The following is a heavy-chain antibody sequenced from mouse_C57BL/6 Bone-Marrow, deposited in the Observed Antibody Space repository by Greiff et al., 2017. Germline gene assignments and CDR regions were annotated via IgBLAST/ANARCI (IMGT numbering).Heavy chain of an antibody. J-gene: IGHJ1*03. V-gene: IGHV3-6*01. D-gene: IGHD1-1*01. CDR3: ARRGYGSSYFYWYFDV. CDR1: GYSITSGYY. CDR2: ISYDGSN. Sequence: EVKLQESGPGLVKPSQSLSLTCSVTGYSITSGYYWNWIRQFPGNKLEWMGYISYDGSNNYNPSLKNRISITRDTSKNQFFLKLNSVTTEDTATYYCARRGYGSSYFYWYFDVWGTGTTVTVSS.